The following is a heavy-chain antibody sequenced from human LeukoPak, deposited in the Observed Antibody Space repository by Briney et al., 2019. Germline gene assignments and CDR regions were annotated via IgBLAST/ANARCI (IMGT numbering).Heavy chain of an antibody. CDR2: ISSDSGTI. J-gene: IGHJ4*02. V-gene: IGHV3-48*04. Sequence: PGGSLRLSCGASGLTFSTYSMNWVRQAPGKGLEWVSYISSDSGTIYYADSVKGRFTISRDNSKNSLYLQMNSLRAEDTAVYYCASINPIYCSGTSCFGGFFDYWGQGTLVTVSS. CDR1: GLTFSTYS. CDR3: ASINPIYCSGTSCFGGFFDY. D-gene: IGHD2-15*01.